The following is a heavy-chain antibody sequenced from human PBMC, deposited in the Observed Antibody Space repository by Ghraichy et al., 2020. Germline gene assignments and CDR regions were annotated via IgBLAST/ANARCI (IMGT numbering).Heavy chain of an antibody. J-gene: IGHJ4*02. CDR1: GFTFSSYW. CDR3: ARARKRRDGYNYDFDY. Sequence: GGSLRLSCAASGFTFSSYWMSWVRQAPGKGLEWVANIKQDGSEKYYVDSVKGRFTISRDNAKNSLYLQMNSLRAEDTAVYYCARARKRRDGYNYDFDYWGQGTPVTVSS. CDR2: IKQDGSEK. V-gene: IGHV3-7*03. D-gene: IGHD5-24*01.